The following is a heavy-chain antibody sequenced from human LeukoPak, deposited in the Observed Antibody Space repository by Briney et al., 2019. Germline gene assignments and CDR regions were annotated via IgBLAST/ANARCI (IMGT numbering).Heavy chain of an antibody. J-gene: IGHJ6*02. Sequence: GGSLRLSCAASGFTFSSYGMHWVRQAPGKGLEWVAFIRYGETNKYYEDSVKGRFTVSRDISKNTLYLQMNSLRAEDTAVYYCAKDNDMFNVGYYYAMGVWGQGTTVTVSS. CDR1: GFTFSSYG. D-gene: IGHD3-9*01. V-gene: IGHV3-30*02. CDR3: AKDNDMFNVGYYYAMGV. CDR2: IRYGETNK.